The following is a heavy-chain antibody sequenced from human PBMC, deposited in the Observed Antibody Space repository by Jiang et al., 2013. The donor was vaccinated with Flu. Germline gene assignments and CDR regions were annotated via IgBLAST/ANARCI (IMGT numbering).Heavy chain of an antibody. V-gene: IGHV1-8*01. D-gene: IGHD3-3*01. CDR2: MNPNSGNT. Sequence: VQLVESGAEVKKPGASVKVSCKASGYTFTSYDINWVRQATGQGLEWMGWMNPNSGNTGYAQKFQGRVTMTRNTSISTAYMELSSLRSEDTAVYYCARGWAGYDLWSGRRVLFDYWGQGTLVTVSS. CDR3: ARGWAGYDLWSGRRVLFDY. J-gene: IGHJ4*02. CDR1: GYTFTSYD.